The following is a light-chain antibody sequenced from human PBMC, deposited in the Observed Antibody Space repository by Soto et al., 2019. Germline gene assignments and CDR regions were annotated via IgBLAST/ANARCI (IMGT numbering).Light chain of an antibody. CDR1: LNVNSY. CDR2: DAP. CDR3: QQRQYWPPIT. V-gene: IGKV3-11*01. J-gene: IGKJ5*01. Sequence: IVLTHSPATLSFSPGEIATLSFRGILNVNSYLAWYQQKPGHAPSLVTYDAPNRAPGIPARFSGSGSGTDFTLTISRLEPEDFAVYYCQQRQYWPPITFGQGTRLEIK.